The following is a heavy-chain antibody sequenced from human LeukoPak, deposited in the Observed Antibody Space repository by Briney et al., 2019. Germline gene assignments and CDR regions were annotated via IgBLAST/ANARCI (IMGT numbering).Heavy chain of an antibody. CDR1: GGSFSGYY. CDR2: INRSGST. V-gene: IGHV4-34*01. Sequence: SETLSLTCAVYGGSFSGYYWSWIRQPPGKGLEWIGEINRSGSTNYNPSLKSRVTISVDTSKNQFSLKLSSVTAADTAVYYCARAITGPVDYWGQGTLVTDSS. J-gene: IGHJ4*02. CDR3: ARAITGPVDY. D-gene: IGHD3-10*01.